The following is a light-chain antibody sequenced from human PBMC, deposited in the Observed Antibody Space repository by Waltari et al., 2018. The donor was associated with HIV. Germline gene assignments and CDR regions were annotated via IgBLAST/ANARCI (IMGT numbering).Light chain of an antibody. CDR1: RRDVGTYDY. J-gene: IGLJ1*01. Sequence: QSALTQPASVSGSPGQAITISCTGSRRDVGTYDYISWYQQHPGTAPKLIISDVTERPSGMSNRFSGSKSGTTASLTISGLQAEDEAEYFCCSFAGSNFVFGSGTKVTVL. CDR2: DVT. CDR3: CSFAGSNFV. V-gene: IGLV2-23*02.